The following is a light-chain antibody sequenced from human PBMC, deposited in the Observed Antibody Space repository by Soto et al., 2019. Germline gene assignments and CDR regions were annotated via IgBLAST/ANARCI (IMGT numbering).Light chain of an antibody. CDR2: EGS. CDR3: CSYAGSSTLV. Sequence: QSVLTQPASVSGSPGQSITISCTGTSSDVGSYNLVSWYQQHPGKAPKLIIYEGSRRPSGTSNRFSGSKSGNTASLTISGLQAEDEADYYCCSYAGSSTLVFGGGTKVTVL. CDR1: SSDVGSYNL. V-gene: IGLV2-23*01. J-gene: IGLJ2*01.